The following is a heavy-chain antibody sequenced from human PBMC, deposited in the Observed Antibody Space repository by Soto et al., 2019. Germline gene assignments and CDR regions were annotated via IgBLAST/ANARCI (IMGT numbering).Heavy chain of an antibody. V-gene: IGHV3-9*01. CDR1: GFTFDDYA. Sequence: GGSLRLSCAASGFTFDDYAMHLVRQAPGKGLERVSGISWNSGSIGYADSVKGRFTISRDNAKNSLYLQMNSLRAEDTALYYCAKDMGRYFDWLLPGPWFDPWGQGTLVTVSS. CDR3: AKDMGRYFDWLLPGPWFDP. J-gene: IGHJ5*02. CDR2: ISWNSGSI. D-gene: IGHD3-9*01.